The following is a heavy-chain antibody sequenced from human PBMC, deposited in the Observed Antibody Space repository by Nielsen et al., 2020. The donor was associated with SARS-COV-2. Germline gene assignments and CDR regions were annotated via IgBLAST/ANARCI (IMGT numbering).Heavy chain of an antibody. J-gene: IGHJ4*02. Sequence: SETLSLTCTVSGGSISSGDYYWSWIRQPPGKGLEWIGYINYSGGTHNNPSLKSRVTISVDTSKNQFSLKLTSVTVADTAVYYCARDFYGSGSFSSPVFDYWGQGTLVTVSS. CDR1: GGSISSGDYY. CDR3: ARDFYGSGSFSSPVFDY. CDR2: INYSGGT. D-gene: IGHD3-10*01. V-gene: IGHV4-30-4*01.